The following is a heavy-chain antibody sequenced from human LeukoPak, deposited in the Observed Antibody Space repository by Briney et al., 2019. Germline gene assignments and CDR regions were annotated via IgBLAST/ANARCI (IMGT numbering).Heavy chain of an antibody. Sequence: SVKVSCKASGGTFSSYAISWVRQAPGQGREWRGRIIPIFGIANYAQKFQGRVTITADKSTSTAYMELGSLRSEDTAVYYCARGTLDSSGYYYVNPFDYWGQGTLVTVSS. CDR2: IIPIFGIA. D-gene: IGHD3-22*01. V-gene: IGHV1-69*04. CDR3: ARGTLDSSGYYYVNPFDY. J-gene: IGHJ4*02. CDR1: GGTFSSYA.